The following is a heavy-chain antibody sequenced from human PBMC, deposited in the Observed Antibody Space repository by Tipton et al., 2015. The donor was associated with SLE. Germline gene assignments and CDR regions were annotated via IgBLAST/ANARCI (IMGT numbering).Heavy chain of an antibody. CDR2: IYYTGNT. V-gene: IGHV4-59*01. J-gene: IGHJ4*02. D-gene: IGHD6-13*01. CDR3: ARDPIAAAGEFDY. CDR1: GGSISSYY. Sequence: LRLSCTVSGGSISSYYWSWIRQPPGKGLEWIGYIYYTGNTNYNPSLKSRVTISVDTSKNQFSLKLGSVTAADTAVYYCARDPIAAAGEFDYWGQGTLVTVSS.